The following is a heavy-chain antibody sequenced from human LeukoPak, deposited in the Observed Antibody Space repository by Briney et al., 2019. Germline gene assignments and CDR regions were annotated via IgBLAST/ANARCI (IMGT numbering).Heavy chain of an antibody. J-gene: IGHJ4*02. CDR3: ARHGPYSSSWYYFDY. D-gene: IGHD6-13*01. CDR1: GGSISSSSHY. CDR2: IYYSGST. V-gene: IGHV4-39*01. Sequence: SETLSLTCTVSGGSISSSSHYWGWIRQPPGKGLEWIGSIYYSGSTYYNPSLKSRVTISVDTSKNQFSLKLSSVTAADTAVYYCARHGPYSSSWYYFDYWGQGTLVTVSS.